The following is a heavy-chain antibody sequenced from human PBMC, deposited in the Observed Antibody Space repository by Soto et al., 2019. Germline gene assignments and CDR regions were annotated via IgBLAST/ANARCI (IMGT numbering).Heavy chain of an antibody. D-gene: IGHD5-12*01. CDR2: IIPIFGTA. CDR1: GGTFSSYA. Sequence: QVQLVQSGAEVKKPGSSVKVSCKASGGTFSSYAISWVRQAPGQGLEWMGGIIPIFGTANYAQKFQGRVTITADESTSTAYMELSSLRSEDTAVYYCARAGLPPYSGYDNDAFDIWGQGTMVTVSS. J-gene: IGHJ3*02. V-gene: IGHV1-69*01. CDR3: ARAGLPPYSGYDNDAFDI.